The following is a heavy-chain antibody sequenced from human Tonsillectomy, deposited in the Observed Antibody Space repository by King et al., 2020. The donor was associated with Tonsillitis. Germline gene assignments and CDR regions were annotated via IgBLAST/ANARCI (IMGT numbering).Heavy chain of an antibody. Sequence: QLQESGPGLVKPSETLSLTCAVSGYSISSGYYWGWIRQPPGKGLEWIGSIYHSGSTYYNPSLKSRVTISVDTSKNQFSLKLSSVTAADTAVYYCARVRYFDWLLDGPTPYYYYGMDVWGQGTTVTVSS. CDR3: ARVRYFDWLLDGPTPYYYYGMDV. CDR1: GYSISSGYY. D-gene: IGHD3-9*01. V-gene: IGHV4-38-2*01. J-gene: IGHJ6*02. CDR2: IYHSGST.